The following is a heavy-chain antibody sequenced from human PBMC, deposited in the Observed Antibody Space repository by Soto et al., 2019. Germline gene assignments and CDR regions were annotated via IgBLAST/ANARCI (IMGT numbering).Heavy chain of an antibody. CDR2: INAGNGDT. CDR1: GYTFTNYG. CDR3: ARTLYGDNVDY. Sequence: ASVKVSCKASGYTFTNYGIHWVRQAPGQRLEWMGWINAGNGDTKYSENFQGRVTITRDTSASTVYLDLSSLRSEDTAVYYCARTLYGDNVDYWGQGTLVTVSS. J-gene: IGHJ4*02. D-gene: IGHD4-17*01. V-gene: IGHV1-3*01.